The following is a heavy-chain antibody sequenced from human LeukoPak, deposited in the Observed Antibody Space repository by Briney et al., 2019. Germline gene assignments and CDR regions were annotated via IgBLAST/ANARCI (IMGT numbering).Heavy chain of an antibody. CDR2: IKQDGSEK. CDR3: ARGPPYSSRSDYFDY. Sequence: PGGSLRLSCAASGFTFSSYWMSWVRQAPGKGLEWVANIKQDGSEKYYVDSVKGRFTISRDNAKNSLYLQMNSLRVEDTAVYYCARGPPYSSRSDYFDYWGQGTLVTVSS. J-gene: IGHJ4*02. V-gene: IGHV3-7*01. CDR1: GFTFSSYW. D-gene: IGHD3-10*01.